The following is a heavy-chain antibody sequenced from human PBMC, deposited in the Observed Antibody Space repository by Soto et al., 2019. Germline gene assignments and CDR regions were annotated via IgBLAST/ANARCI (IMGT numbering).Heavy chain of an antibody. V-gene: IGHV1-69*13. D-gene: IGHD5-12*01. CDR1: GGTFSSYA. CDR2: IIPIFGTA. J-gene: IGHJ3*02. Sequence: VASVKVSCKASGGTFSSYAISWVRQAPGQGLEWMGGIIPIFGTANYAQKFQGRVTITADESTSTAYMELSSLRSEDTAVYYCARAARIVATISHAFDIWGQGTMVTVSS. CDR3: ARAARIVATISHAFDI.